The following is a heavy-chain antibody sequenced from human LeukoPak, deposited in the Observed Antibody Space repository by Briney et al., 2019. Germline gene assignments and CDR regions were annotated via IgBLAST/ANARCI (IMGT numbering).Heavy chain of an antibody. Sequence: GGTLRLSCVASGFTSGVYAMSWVRQAPGKGLEWVSAISGGGDSFYADSVRGRFSVSADKSKNILYLQMNSLRVEDTAVYYCASGEDPATYYYYYGMDVWGQGTTVTVSS. CDR3: ASGEDPATYYYYYGMDV. CDR2: ISGGGDS. CDR1: GFTSGVYA. J-gene: IGHJ6*02. V-gene: IGHV3-23*01.